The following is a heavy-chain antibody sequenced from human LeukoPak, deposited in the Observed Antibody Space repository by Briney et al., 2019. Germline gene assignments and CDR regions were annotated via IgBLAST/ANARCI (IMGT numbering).Heavy chain of an antibody. V-gene: IGHV3-33*08. J-gene: IGHJ4*02. CDR1: GFSFGSYA. D-gene: IGHD3-10*01. Sequence: GGSLRLSCAASGFSFGSYAMSWVRQAPGKGLEWVAVIWYDGSNKYYADSVKGRFTISRDNSKNTLYLQMNSLRAEDTAVYYCARDRDYYGTFYYFDYWGQGTLVTVSS. CDR2: IWYDGSNK. CDR3: ARDRDYYGTFYYFDY.